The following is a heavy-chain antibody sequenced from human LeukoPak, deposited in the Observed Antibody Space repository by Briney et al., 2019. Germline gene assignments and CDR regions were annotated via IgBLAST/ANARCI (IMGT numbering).Heavy chain of an antibody. CDR3: AKAPYGSGSRPFDY. Sequence: GGSLRLSCAASGVTFSNFAMAWVRQAPGKGLEWVSGISHSGAGTYHANSVKGRFTISRDNSKNTLYLQMNSLRAEDTAVYYCAKAPYGSGSRPFDYWGQGTLVTVSS. CDR2: ISHSGAGT. CDR1: GVTFSNFA. V-gene: IGHV3-23*01. J-gene: IGHJ4*02. D-gene: IGHD3-10*01.